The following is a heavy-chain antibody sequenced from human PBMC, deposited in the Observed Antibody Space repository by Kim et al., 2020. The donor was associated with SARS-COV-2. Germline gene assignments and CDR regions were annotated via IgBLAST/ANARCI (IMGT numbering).Heavy chain of an antibody. CDR3: ARGSGDYAIDY. J-gene: IGHJ4*02. D-gene: IGHD4-17*01. CDR1: GFTFSSYE. Sequence: GGSLRLSCAASGFTFSSYEMTWVRQAPGKGLEWVSYISSSGSTIYYADSVKGRFTISRDNAKNPLYRQMNSLRAEDTAVYYCARGSGDYAIDYWGQGTLVTVSS. CDR2: ISSSGSTI. V-gene: IGHV3-48*03.